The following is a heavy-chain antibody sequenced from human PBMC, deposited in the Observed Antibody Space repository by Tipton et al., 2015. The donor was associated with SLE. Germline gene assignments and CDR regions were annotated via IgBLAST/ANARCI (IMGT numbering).Heavy chain of an antibody. CDR2: IYNSGSG. CDR1: GGSISSHY. CDR3: ARSDYDDSSGYFSYAFDI. D-gene: IGHD3-22*01. V-gene: IGHV4-59*11. Sequence: LRLSCTVSGGSISSHYWSWIRQPPGKGLEWIGYIYNSGSGNYNPSLKSRVTISVATSKNQFSLKLSSVSAADTAVYYCARSDYDDSSGYFSYAFDIWGQGTMVTVSS. J-gene: IGHJ3*02.